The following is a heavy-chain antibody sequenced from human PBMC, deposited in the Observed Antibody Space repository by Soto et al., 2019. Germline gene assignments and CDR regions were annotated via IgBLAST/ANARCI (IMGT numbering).Heavy chain of an antibody. J-gene: IGHJ5*02. CDR2: IYYSGST. CDR3: ARQGQEYSSSWKTP. Sequence: PSLTCTVSGGSISSSSYYWGWIRQPPGKGLEWIGSIYYSGSTYYNPSLKSRVTISVDTSKNQFSLKLSSVTAAGTAVYYCARQGQEYSSSWKTPWGQGTLVTVSS. V-gene: IGHV4-39*01. D-gene: IGHD6-13*01. CDR1: GGSISSSSYY.